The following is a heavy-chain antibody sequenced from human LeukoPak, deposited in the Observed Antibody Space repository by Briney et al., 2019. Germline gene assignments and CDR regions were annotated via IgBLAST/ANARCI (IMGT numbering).Heavy chain of an antibody. Sequence: GASVKVSCKASGYTFTSYGISWVRQAPGQGLEWMGWVSAYNGNTNYAQKLQGRVTMTTDTSTSTAYMELRSLRSDDTAVYYCARLHSGSYLDDAFDIWGQGTVVTVSS. CDR3: ARLHSGSYLDDAFDI. CDR2: VSAYNGNT. CDR1: GYTFTSYG. V-gene: IGHV1-18*01. J-gene: IGHJ3*02. D-gene: IGHD1-26*01.